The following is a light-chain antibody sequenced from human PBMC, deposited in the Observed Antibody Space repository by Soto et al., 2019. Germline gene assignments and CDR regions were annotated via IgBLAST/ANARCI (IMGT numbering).Light chain of an antibody. CDR1: QNIRNY. CDR2: DVS. CDR3: QQRSNWTRT. J-gene: IGKJ1*01. V-gene: IGKV3-11*01. Sequence: IVFTQSPATLSLSPGKRATLSCRASQNIRNYLIWYQQKPGQAPRLLIYDVSNRETGIPARFSGSGSGTDFTLTISSLEPEDFAVYYCQQRSNWTRTFGQGTKVDIK.